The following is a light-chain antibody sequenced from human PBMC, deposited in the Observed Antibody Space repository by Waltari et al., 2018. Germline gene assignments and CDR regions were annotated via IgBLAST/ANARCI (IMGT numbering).Light chain of an antibody. CDR1: QSFSSTY. CDR3: HQHGSSPLT. V-gene: IGKV3-20*01. CDR2: GAS. Sequence: EIVLKQSPDTLSLSQGERDTISCRASQSFSSTYLAWYQHKPGQAPRLLISGASSRATGIPDRFSGSGSGTDFTLTISRLEPEDFAVYYCHQHGSSPLTFGGGTKVEIK. J-gene: IGKJ4*01.